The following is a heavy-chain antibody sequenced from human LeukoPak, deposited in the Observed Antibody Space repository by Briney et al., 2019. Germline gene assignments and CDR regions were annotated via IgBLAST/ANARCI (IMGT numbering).Heavy chain of an antibody. CDR2: MNPSNGNT. Sequence: ASVKVSCKASGYFFTGFYIHWVRQAPGQGLEWMGRMNPSNGNTDFAQNFQGRVTMTRDTSTTTAYMELSSLTSDDTAVYCCTRDLGGALAWFDPWGQGTLVTVSS. V-gene: IGHV1-2*06. CDR3: TRDLGGALAWFDP. J-gene: IGHJ5*02. CDR1: GYFFTGFY. D-gene: IGHD2-21*01.